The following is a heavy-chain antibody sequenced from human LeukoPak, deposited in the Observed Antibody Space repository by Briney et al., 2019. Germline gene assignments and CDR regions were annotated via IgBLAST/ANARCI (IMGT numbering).Heavy chain of an antibody. Sequence: RGSLRLSCAASGFTFSSYGMRWVRQAPGQGLEWVAFIRSDGSNKYYADSVKGRFTISRDNSKNTLYLQMNSLRAEDTAVYYCAKPLPFVYSSRWYFDYWGQGALVTVSS. CDR3: AKPLPFVYSSRWYFDY. V-gene: IGHV3-30*02. CDR2: IRSDGSNK. CDR1: GFTFSSYG. J-gene: IGHJ4*02. D-gene: IGHD6-13*01.